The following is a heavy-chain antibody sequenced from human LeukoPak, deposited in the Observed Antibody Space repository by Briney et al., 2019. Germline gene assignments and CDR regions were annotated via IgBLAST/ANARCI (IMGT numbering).Heavy chain of an antibody. CDR1: GFTFSNHA. Sequence: PGGSLRLSCATSGFTFSNHAMHWVRQATGKGLEWVSAIGTAGDTFYPGSVKGRFTISRENAKNSLSLQMNSLRAEDTAVYYCVRGGQGDGYSADEAFDFWGQGTMVTVSS. D-gene: IGHD5-24*01. CDR3: VRGGQGDGYSADEAFDF. CDR2: IGTAGDT. V-gene: IGHV3-13*01. J-gene: IGHJ3*01.